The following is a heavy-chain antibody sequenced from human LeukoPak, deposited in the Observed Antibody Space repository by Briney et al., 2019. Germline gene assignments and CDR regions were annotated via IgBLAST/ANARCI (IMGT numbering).Heavy chain of an antibody. J-gene: IGHJ4*02. CDR1: GFIFTAYG. CDR2: INRGGSEK. V-gene: IGHV3-7*04. D-gene: IGHD3-10*01. CDR3: AGGRGADY. Sequence: GGSLRLSCAASGFIFTAYGMTWVRQPPGKGLESVANINRGGSEKYYVDSVKGRFTISRDNAKTSVFLEMNSRGVEDTGVYCCAGGRGADYWGQGTLITVS.